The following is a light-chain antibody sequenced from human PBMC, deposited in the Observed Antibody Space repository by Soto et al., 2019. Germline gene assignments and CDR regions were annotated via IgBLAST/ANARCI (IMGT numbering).Light chain of an antibody. J-gene: IGKJ4*01. CDR3: QQSYSTLLT. CDR2: AAS. CDR1: QSISSY. V-gene: IGKV1-39*01. Sequence: DIQMTQSPSSLSASVGDRVTITCRASQSISSYLNWYQQKPGKAPKLLIYAASSLQSGVPSRFSGSGSGTAFTLTISSLQHEDVATYYCQQSYSTLLTFGGGTKVEIK.